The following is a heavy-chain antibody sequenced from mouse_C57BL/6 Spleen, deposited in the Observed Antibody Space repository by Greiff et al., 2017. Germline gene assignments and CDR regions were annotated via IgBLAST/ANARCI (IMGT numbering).Heavy chain of an antibody. Sequence: VQLVESGPELVKPGASVKISCKASGYAFSSSWMNWVKQRPGKGLEWIGRIYPGDGDTNYNGKFKGKATLTADKSSSTAYMQLSSLTSEDSAVYFCARSEGYYGDYYAMDYWGQGTSVTVSS. CDR1: GYAFSSSW. CDR2: IYPGDGDT. D-gene: IGHD1-1*01. J-gene: IGHJ4*01. V-gene: IGHV1-82*01. CDR3: ARSEGYYGDYYAMDY.